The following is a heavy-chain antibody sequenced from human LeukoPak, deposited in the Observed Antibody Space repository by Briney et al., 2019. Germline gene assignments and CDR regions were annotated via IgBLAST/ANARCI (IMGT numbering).Heavy chain of an antibody. Sequence: QPGRSLRLSCAASGFTFSTYTIHWVRQAPGKGLEWVAVISYDGNNKYYADSVKGRFTISRDNSKNTLYLQMNSLRAEDTAVYYCARARNPYYDILTGYYLGDYWGQGTLVTVSS. CDR3: ARARNPYYDILTGYYLGDY. J-gene: IGHJ4*02. CDR2: ISYDGNNK. D-gene: IGHD3-9*01. V-gene: IGHV3-30-3*01. CDR1: GFTFSTYT.